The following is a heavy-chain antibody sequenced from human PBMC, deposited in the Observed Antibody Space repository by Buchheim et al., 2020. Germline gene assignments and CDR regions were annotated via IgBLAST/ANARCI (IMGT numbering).Heavy chain of an antibody. CDR3: ASPAGYAYGDSPLDS. V-gene: IGHV3-30*03. Sequence: VQLVESGGGLVQPGGSLRLSCAASGFTFSSYWMHWVRQAPGKGLEWVAVISFDGKTQYYTDSVKGRFTISRDNSKNTLYLQMDSLRPEDTALYYCASPAGYAYGDSPLDSWGQGTL. J-gene: IGHJ4*02. CDR1: GFTFSSYW. D-gene: IGHD4-17*01. CDR2: ISFDGKTQ.